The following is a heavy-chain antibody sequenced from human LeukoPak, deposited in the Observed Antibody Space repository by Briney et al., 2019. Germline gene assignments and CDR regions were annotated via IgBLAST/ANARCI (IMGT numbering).Heavy chain of an antibody. V-gene: IGHV1-18*01. CDR1: GYTFTIYS. D-gene: IGHD6-19*01. CDR2: ISAYNGNT. J-gene: IGHJ4*02. CDR3: ARSANIAVAGPFDY. Sequence: ASVKVSCKASGYTFTIYSITWVRQAPGQGLEWMGWISAYNGNTNYAQKLQGRVTMTTDTSTSTAYMELRSLRSDDTAVYYCARSANIAVAGPFDYWGQGTLVTVSS.